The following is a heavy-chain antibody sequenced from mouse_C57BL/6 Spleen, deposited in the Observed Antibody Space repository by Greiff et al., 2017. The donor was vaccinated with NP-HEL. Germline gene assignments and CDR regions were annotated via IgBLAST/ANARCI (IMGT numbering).Heavy chain of an antibody. J-gene: IGHJ4*01. CDR3: ARWGYGSSSYYAMDY. CDR2: IYPGGGYT. V-gene: IGHV1-63*01. D-gene: IGHD1-1*01. CDR1: GYTFTNYW. Sequence: VQLQQSGAELVRPGTSVKMSCKASGYTFTNYWIGWAKQRPGHGLEWIGDIYPGGGYTNYNEKFKGKATLTADKSSSTAYMQFSSLTSEDSAIYYCARWGYGSSSYYAMDYWGQGTSVTVSS.